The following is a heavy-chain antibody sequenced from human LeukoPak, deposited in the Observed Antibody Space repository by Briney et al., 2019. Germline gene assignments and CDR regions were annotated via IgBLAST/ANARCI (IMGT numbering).Heavy chain of an antibody. Sequence: GAALQISYKGSGSSFTSYWIGWGRPMPGKGVGWMGIIYPGDSDTRYSPSFQGQVTISADKSISTAYLQWSSLKASDTAMYYCARQGILTGYQFDYWGQGTLVTVSS. V-gene: IGHV5-51*01. CDR1: GSSFTSYW. J-gene: IGHJ4*02. D-gene: IGHD3-9*01. CDR3: ARQGILTGYQFDY. CDR2: IYPGDSDT.